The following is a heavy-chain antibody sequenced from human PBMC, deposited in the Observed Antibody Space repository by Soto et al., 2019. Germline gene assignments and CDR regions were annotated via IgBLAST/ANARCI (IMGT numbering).Heavy chain of an antibody. CDR3: AKSVVTTHHLYGYVYV. CDR2: ITWNGVAM. Sequence: EVQLVESGGKLVQPGRSLRLSCAASGFTFRDFAMHWVRQTPGKGLEWVSGITWNGVAMGYADSVQGRFTVSRDDAKNSVYLDMNSLRPEDTALYYCAKSVVTTHHLYGYVYVWGKGTSVTVS. CDR1: GFTFRDFA. J-gene: IGHJ6*03. V-gene: IGHV3-9*01. D-gene: IGHD1-1*01.